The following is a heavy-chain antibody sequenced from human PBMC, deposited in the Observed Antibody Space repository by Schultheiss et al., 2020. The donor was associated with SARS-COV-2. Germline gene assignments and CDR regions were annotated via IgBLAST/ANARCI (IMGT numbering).Heavy chain of an antibody. Sequence: SQTLSLTCAVSGYSISSGYYWSWIRQPAGKGLEWIGRIYTSGSTNYNPSLKSRVTISVDTSKNQFSLKLSSVTAADTAVYYCARLVRSSWYYFDYWGQGTLVTVSS. CDR3: ARLVRSSWYYFDY. D-gene: IGHD6-13*01. CDR1: GYSISSGYY. V-gene: IGHV4-61*02. CDR2: IYTSGST. J-gene: IGHJ4*02.